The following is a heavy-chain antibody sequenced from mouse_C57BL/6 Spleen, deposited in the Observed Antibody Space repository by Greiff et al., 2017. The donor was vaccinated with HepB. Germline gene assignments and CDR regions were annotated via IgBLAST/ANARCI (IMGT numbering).Heavy chain of an antibody. Sequence: EVKLVESEGGLVQPGSSMKLSCTASGFTFSDYYMAWVRQVPEKGLEWVANINYDGSSTYYLDSLKSRFIISRDNAKNILYLQMSSLKSEDTATYYCARDGERAMDYWGQGTSVTVSS. V-gene: IGHV5-16*01. CDR2: INYDGSST. CDR1: GFTFSDYY. J-gene: IGHJ4*01. CDR3: ARDGERAMDY.